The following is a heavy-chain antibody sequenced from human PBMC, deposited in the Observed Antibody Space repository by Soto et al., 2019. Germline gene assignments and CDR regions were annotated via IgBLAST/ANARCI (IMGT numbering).Heavy chain of an antibody. CDR1: GFAVSSKY. CDR2: IYGGGTT. CDR3: VQTTGWPGFDF. Sequence: EVQLVESGGGLIQPGGPLGLSCEASGFAVSSKYMTWVRQAPGKGLEWVSVIYGGGTTYYADSVKGRFTISRDTSKNTLYLQMNSLRAEDTAVYYCVQTTGWPGFDFWGQGTLVTVSS. J-gene: IGHJ4*02. D-gene: IGHD6-19*01. V-gene: IGHV3-53*01.